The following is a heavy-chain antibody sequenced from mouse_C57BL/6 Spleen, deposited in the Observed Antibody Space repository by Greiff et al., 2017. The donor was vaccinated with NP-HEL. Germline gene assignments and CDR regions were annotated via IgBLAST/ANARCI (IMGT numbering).Heavy chain of an antibody. V-gene: IGHV1-69*01. J-gene: IGHJ3*01. CDR3: AIYDYGQAWFAY. Sequence: QVQLQQPGAELVMPGASVKLSCKASGYTFTSYWMHWVKQRPGQGLEWIGEIDPSDSYTNYNQKFKGKSTLTVDKSSSTAYMQLSSLTSEDSAVYYCAIYDYGQAWFAYWGQGTLVTVSA. CDR2: IDPSDSYT. CDR1: GYTFTSYW. D-gene: IGHD2-4*01.